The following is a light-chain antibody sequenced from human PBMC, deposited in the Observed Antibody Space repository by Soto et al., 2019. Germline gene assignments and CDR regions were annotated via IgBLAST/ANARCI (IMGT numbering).Light chain of an antibody. Sequence: QSVLTQPPSASVTPGQRVTISCSGSSSNIGSHYVFWYQQLPGTAPKLLIYRNNQRPSGVPDRFSGSKSGTSASLAISGLRSEDEADYYCAAWDDSLSGVMFGGGTQLTVL. J-gene: IGLJ3*02. CDR2: RNN. CDR1: SSNIGSHY. CDR3: AAWDDSLSGVM. V-gene: IGLV1-47*01.